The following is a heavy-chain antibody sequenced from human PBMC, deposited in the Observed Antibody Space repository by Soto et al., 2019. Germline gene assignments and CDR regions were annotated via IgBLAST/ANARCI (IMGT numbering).Heavy chain of an antibody. CDR3: ALRKTGSFFDY. Sequence: GGSLRLSCAASGFTFSTYAMSWVRQAPGKGLEWVSGIGASGAGTYYAESVKGRFTISRDNSKNTPHLQMNSLRAEDTAVYYCALRKTGSFFDYWGQGTLVTVSS. J-gene: IGHJ4*02. CDR1: GFTFSTYA. V-gene: IGHV3-23*01. CDR2: IGASGAGT. D-gene: IGHD3-10*01.